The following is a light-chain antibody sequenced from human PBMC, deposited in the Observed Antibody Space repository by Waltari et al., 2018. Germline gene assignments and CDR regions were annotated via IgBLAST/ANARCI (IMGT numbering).Light chain of an antibody. CDR2: DLS. V-gene: IGKV3-11*01. J-gene: IGKJ4*01. Sequence: ELVLTHSPATLSVSPGERAALSCKASQNVGSQLGWYQQRPGQAHTLLIGDLSTRASGVPARFSGSGSGTDFTLTISSLEHEEVAVYYCQQRDSWPRTFGGGTKVEIK. CDR3: QQRDSWPRT. CDR1: QNVGSQ.